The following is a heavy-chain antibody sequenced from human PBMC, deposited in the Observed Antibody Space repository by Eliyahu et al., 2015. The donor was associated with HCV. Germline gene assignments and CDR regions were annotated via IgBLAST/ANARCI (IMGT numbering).Heavy chain of an antibody. CDR3: ARXPVDSEMVHYLDS. J-gene: IGHJ4*02. CDR1: XA. D-gene: IGHD5-18*01. Sequence: XAISWVRXAPXQVLXWMXRNIXLFGITDYAQKFQDKVTISVDKSTNTVYMELSSXRSEDTAXYYCARXPVDSEMVHYLDSWGQGTMVTVSS. CDR2: NIXLFGIT. V-gene: IGHV1-69*04.